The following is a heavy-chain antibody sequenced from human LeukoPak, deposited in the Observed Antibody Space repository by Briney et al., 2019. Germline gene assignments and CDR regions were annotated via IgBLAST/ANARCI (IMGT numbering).Heavy chain of an antibody. J-gene: IGHJ4*02. Sequence: PRRSLRLSCAASGFTFSSHWMHWVRQVPGKGLEWVSRVSTDGTNTYYAASVKGSFIISRDNAKNTLYLQMSSLSLEDTALYYCVRGLAPYYGFFDDWGQGSFVTVSS. V-gene: IGHV3-74*01. CDR3: VRGLAPYYGFFDD. D-gene: IGHD3-10*01. CDR2: VSTDGTNT. CDR1: GFTFSSHW.